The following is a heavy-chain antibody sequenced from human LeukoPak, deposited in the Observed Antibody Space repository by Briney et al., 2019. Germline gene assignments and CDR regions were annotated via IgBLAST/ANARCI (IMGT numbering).Heavy chain of an antibody. Sequence: VASVKVSCKASGYTFTSYDINWVRQATGQGLEWMGWMNPNSGNTGYAQKLQGRVTMTRNTSISTAYMELSSLRSEDTAVYYCARGLGPRRGYYYYMDVWGKGTTVTVSS. D-gene: IGHD3-10*01. CDR1: GYTFTSYD. CDR2: MNPNSGNT. CDR3: ARGLGPRRGYYYYMDV. J-gene: IGHJ6*03. V-gene: IGHV1-8*01.